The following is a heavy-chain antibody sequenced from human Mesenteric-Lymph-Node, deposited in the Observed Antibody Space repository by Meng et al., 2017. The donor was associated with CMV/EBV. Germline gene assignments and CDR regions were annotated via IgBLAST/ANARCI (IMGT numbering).Heavy chain of an antibody. J-gene: IGHJ4*02. V-gene: IGHV3-23*01. CDR1: GFTFSSYA. CDR2: ISGSGGRT. Sequence: GESLKISCAASGFTFSSYAMNWVRQAPGKGLEWVSTISGSGGRTYYADSVKGRFTISRDNSKNTLYLKMNSLRAEDTAVYYCAKGDCGVDCSDFDYWGQGTLVTVSS. CDR3: AKGDCGVDCSDFDY. D-gene: IGHD2-21*01.